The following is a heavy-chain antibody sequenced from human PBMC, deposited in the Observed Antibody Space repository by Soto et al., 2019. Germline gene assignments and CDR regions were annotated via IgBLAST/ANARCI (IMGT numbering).Heavy chain of an antibody. J-gene: IGHJ4*02. Sequence: TSETLSLTCTVSGGSTSSYYWSWIRQPPGKGLEWIGYIYYSGSTNYNPSLKSRVTISVDTSKNQFSLKLSSVTAADTAVYYCARGIAVAGPFDYWGQGTLVTVSS. D-gene: IGHD6-19*01. V-gene: IGHV4-59*01. CDR2: IYYSGST. CDR3: ARGIAVAGPFDY. CDR1: GGSTSSYY.